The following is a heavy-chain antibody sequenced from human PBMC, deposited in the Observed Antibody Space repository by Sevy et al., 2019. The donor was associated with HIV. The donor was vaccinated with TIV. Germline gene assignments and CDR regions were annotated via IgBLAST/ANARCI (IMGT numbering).Heavy chain of an antibody. CDR1: GGSIRTYY. D-gene: IGHD3-3*01. CDR3: ARTHGALLRFLEDKRFDP. CDR2: IFDSGST. J-gene: IGHJ5*02. V-gene: IGHV4-59*01. Sequence: SETLSLTCTVSGGSIRTYYWSWIRQAPGKGLEWIGDIFDSGSTDYNSSLKSRVTISADTSKNQLSLKLTSVTAADTAIYYCARTHGALLRFLEDKRFDPWGQGALVTVSS.